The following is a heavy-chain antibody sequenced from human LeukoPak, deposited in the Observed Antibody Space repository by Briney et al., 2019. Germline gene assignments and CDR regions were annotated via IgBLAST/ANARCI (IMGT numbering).Heavy chain of an antibody. Sequence: SETLSLTCTVSGGSISSYYWSWIRQPPGKGLEWIGYIYYSGTTNYNPSLKSRVTISIDTSRNQFSLKLTSVTAADTAVYYCARVPGYYGSGSYYPLYWFDPWGQGTLVTVSS. CDR1: GGSISSYY. D-gene: IGHD3-10*01. CDR3: ARVPGYYGSGSYYPLYWFDP. CDR2: IYYSGTT. J-gene: IGHJ5*02. V-gene: IGHV4-59*01.